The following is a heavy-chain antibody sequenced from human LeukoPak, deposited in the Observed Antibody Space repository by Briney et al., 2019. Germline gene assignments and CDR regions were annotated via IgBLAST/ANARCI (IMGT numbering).Heavy chain of an antibody. J-gene: IGHJ5*02. Sequence: GGSLRLSCAASGFTFSSYSMNWVRQAPGQGLEGGSSISSSSSYIYYADSVKGRFPISRDKAKNSLYLQMNSLSAEDTAVYYCARAVGATCPWGQGTLVTVSS. CDR3: ARAVGATCP. CDR2: ISSSSSYI. CDR1: GFTFSSYS. V-gene: IGHV3-21*01. D-gene: IGHD1-26*01.